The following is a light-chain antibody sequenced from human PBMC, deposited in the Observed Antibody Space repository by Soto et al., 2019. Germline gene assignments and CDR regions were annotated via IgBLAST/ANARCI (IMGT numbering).Light chain of an antibody. V-gene: IGKV1-5*03. CDR2: KAS. CDR1: QSISSW. J-gene: IGKJ2*01. Sequence: DIQMTQSPSTLSASVGDRVTITCRASQSISSWLAWYQQKPGRAPKLLIYKASSLKSGVPSRFSGSRSGTEFTLTISSLLPDDFATYYGQQYTSDSHTFGQGTKLEIK. CDR3: QQYTSDSHT.